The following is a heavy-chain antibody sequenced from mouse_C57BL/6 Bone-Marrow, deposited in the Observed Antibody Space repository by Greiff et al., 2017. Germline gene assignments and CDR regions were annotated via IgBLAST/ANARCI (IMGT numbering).Heavy chain of an antibody. Sequence: QVQLQQSGPELVKPGASVKISCKASGYAFSSSWMNWVKQRPGKGLEWIGRIYPGDGDTNYNGKFKGEATLTADKSSSTAYMQLSSLTSEDSAVYFCARGDYDYVYFDYWGQGTTLTVSS. J-gene: IGHJ2*01. CDR2: IYPGDGDT. V-gene: IGHV1-82*01. D-gene: IGHD2-4*01. CDR1: GYAFSSSW. CDR3: ARGDYDYVYFDY.